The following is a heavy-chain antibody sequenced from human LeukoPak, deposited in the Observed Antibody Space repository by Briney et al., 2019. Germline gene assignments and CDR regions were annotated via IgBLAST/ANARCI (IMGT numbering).Heavy chain of an antibody. CDR3: ARLYYYDSSGYYSTQEYYFDY. CDR2: INHSGST. Sequence: PSETLSLTCAVYGGSFSGYYWSWIRQPPGKGLEWIGEINHSGSTNYNPSLKSRVTIPVDTSKNQFSLKLSSVTAADTAVYYCARLYYYDSSGYYSTQEYYFDYWGQGTLVTVSS. J-gene: IGHJ4*02. D-gene: IGHD3-22*01. CDR1: GGSFSGYY. V-gene: IGHV4-34*01.